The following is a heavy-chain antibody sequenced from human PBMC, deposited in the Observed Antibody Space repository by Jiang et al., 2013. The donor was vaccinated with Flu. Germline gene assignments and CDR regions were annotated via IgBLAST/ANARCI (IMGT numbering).Heavy chain of an antibody. V-gene: IGHV4-59*02. J-gene: IGHJ6*02. D-gene: IGHD2-15*01. Sequence: GPGLVKPSETLSLTCTVFGGFVGSYYWSWIRQSPGKGLEWIAYISYSGSTNYSPSLKSRVTISVDKSKNQFSLQLSSVTAADTAVYYCARGPNAAGHKAGRGYYSYYAMDVWGQGTTVTVPS. CDR2: ISYSGST. CDR3: ARGPNAAGHKAGRGYYSYYAMDV. CDR1: GGFVGSYY.